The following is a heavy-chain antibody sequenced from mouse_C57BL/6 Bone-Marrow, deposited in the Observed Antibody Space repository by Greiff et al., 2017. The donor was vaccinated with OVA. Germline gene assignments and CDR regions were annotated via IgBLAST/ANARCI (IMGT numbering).Heavy chain of an antibody. D-gene: IGHD1-1*01. Sequence: DVMLVESGGGLVQPKGSLTLSCAASGFTFTTYAMHWVRQAPGKGLEWVARIRSKSSNYATYYADSVKDRLTISRDDSQSMLYLQMNNLKTEDTARYDCERDRYYGSPYYAMDYWGQGTSVTVSS. CDR3: ERDRYYGSPYYAMDY. V-gene: IGHV10-3*01. CDR2: IRSKSSNYAT. J-gene: IGHJ4*01. CDR1: GFTFTTYA.